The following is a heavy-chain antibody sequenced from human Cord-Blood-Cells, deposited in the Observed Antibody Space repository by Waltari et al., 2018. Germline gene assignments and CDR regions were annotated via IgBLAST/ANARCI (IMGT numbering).Heavy chain of an antibody. CDR1: GGPISRRSYS. Sequence: QLQLQESGPALVKPSETLSLTCTVSGGPISRRSYSWGWIRQPPGKGLEWIGSIYYSGSTYYNPSLKSRVTISVDTSKNQFSLKLSSVTAADTAVYYCARHQSSWDFDYWGQGTLVTVSS. CDR3: ARHQSSWDFDY. J-gene: IGHJ4*02. D-gene: IGHD6-13*01. V-gene: IGHV4-39*07. CDR2: IYYSGST.